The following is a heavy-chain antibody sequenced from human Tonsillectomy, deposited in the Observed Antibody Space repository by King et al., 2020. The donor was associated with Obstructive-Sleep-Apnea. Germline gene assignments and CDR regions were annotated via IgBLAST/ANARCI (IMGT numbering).Heavy chain of an antibody. Sequence: QLQESGPGLVKPSETLSLTCTVSGDSISSYYCSWIRQPPGKGLDWIGHIYYSVSTKINPSLKSLVTISGDTSKNQFSLKRSSVTAADTAVYYCARNTEHYYYYGMDVWGQGTTVTVSS. J-gene: IGHJ6*02. D-gene: IGHD1-26*01. CDR2: IYYSVST. CDR1: GDSISSYY. CDR3: ARNTEHYYYYGMDV. V-gene: IGHV4-59*08.